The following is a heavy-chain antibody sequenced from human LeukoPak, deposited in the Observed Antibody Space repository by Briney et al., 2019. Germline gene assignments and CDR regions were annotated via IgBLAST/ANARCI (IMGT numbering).Heavy chain of an antibody. J-gene: IGHJ4*02. CDR2: ISGYNGNT. D-gene: IGHD2-15*01. Sequence: GASVKVSCKTSGYTFTSYGISWLRQAPGQGLEWMGWISGYNGNTNYAQKLQGRVTITTDTSTSTAYMELRSLRSDDTALYYCARDTGSEVVGATLNYWGQGTLVTVSP. CDR3: ARDTGSEVVGATLNY. V-gene: IGHV1-18*01. CDR1: GYTFTSYG.